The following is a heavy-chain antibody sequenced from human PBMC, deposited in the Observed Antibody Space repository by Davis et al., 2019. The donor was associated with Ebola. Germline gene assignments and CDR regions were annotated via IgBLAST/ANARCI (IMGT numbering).Heavy chain of an antibody. CDR1: GFIFRSYA. V-gene: IGHV3-30*04. CDR2: ISSDGRTK. Sequence: PGGSLRLSCAASGFIFRSYAMHWVRQAPGKGLEWVAVISSDGRTKYYADSVKGRFTISRDNSKNTLYLQMNSLTAEDTAVYYCAKEVGATTLVLGYWGQGTLVTVSS. D-gene: IGHD1-26*01. J-gene: IGHJ4*02. CDR3: AKEVGATTLVLGY.